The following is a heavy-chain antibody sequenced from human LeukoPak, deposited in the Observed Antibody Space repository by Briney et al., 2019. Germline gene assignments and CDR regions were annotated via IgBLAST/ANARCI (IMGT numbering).Heavy chain of an antibody. J-gene: IGHJ4*02. D-gene: IGHD1-7*01. CDR2: ITDHNGNT. Sequence: PSVSLFCKASGYTFTRYGISWVRQAPGQGLQWLGWITDHNGNTNYAQKFRDRVTMSTDTSTGTAYLDVRSLTSDDTAVYYCARDHSNWNYAPDFWGQGTLVTVSS. CDR3: ARDHSNWNYAPDF. V-gene: IGHV1-18*01. CDR1: GYTFTRYG.